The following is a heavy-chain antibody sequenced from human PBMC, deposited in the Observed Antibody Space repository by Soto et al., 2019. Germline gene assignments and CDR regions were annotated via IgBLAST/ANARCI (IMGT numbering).Heavy chain of an antibody. CDR3: ARVMAAMQHWLDP. CDR1: GGSISNVGYF. D-gene: IGHD2-2*01. CDR2: IYHTGTT. V-gene: IGHV4-30-4*01. Sequence: QVQLQESGPGLVKPSQTLSLTCTVSGGSISNVGYFWSWIRQPPGKGLEWIGFIYHTGTTYYSSSLRSRVSISIDTSKSQFSLKMNSVTAADTAVYYCARVMAAMQHWLDPWGQGTLLTVSP. J-gene: IGHJ5*02.